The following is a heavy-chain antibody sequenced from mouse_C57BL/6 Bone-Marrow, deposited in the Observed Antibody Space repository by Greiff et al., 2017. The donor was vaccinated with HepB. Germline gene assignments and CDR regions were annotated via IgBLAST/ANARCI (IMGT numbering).Heavy chain of an antibody. V-gene: IGHV1-78*01. CDR1: GYTFTDHT. J-gene: IGHJ1*03. CDR2: IYPRDGST. D-gene: IGHD1-1*01. Sequence: QVQLQQSDAELVKPGASVKISCKVSGYTFTDHTIHWMKQRPEQGLEWIGYIYPRDGSTKYNEKFKGKATLTADKSSSTAYMKLKSLTSEDAAVYYCARSTTVVAGDWYFDVWGTGTTVTVSS. CDR3: ARSTTVVAGDWYFDV.